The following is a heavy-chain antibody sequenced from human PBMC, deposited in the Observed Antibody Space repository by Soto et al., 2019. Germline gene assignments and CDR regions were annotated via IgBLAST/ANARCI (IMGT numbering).Heavy chain of an antibody. CDR3: ARDDIVVVTDNYGMDV. CDR1: GGTFSSYT. Sequence: GASVKVSCKASGGTFSSYTISWVRQAPGQGLEWMGRIIPILGIANYAQKFQGRVTITADKSTSTAYMELSSLRSEDTAVYYCARDDIVVVTDNYGMDVWGQGTTVTVSS. D-gene: IGHD2-21*02. CDR2: IIPILGIA. J-gene: IGHJ6*02. V-gene: IGHV1-69*04.